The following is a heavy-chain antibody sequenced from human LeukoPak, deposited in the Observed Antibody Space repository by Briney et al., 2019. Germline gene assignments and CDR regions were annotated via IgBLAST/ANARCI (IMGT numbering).Heavy chain of an antibody. J-gene: IGHJ4*02. Sequence: PGGSLRLSCAASGFTFSSHGMHWVRQAPGKGLEWVAVIWYDGSNKYYTDSVKGRFTISRDNSKNTLYLQMNSLRAEDTGVYYCARDSRMVVRGVISFFDYWGQRTLVTVPS. V-gene: IGHV3-33*01. CDR3: ARDSRMVVRGVISFFDY. CDR2: IWYDGSNK. CDR1: GFTFSSHG. D-gene: IGHD3-10*01.